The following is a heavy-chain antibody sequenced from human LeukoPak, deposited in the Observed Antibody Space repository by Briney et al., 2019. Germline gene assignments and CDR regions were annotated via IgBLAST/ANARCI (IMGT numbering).Heavy chain of an antibody. J-gene: IGHJ4*02. V-gene: IGHV3-48*04. D-gene: IGHD2-21*01. Sequence: GGSLRLSCKASGCSFSNYYMNWVRQAAGKGLEWLSHINGRGGIINYADSVKGRFTISRANARNSLDLHMSSLGAEDTAVYYCAREGDGSRYYFDYWGQGILVTVSS. CDR3: AREGDGSRYYFDY. CDR1: GCSFSNYY. CDR2: INGRGGII.